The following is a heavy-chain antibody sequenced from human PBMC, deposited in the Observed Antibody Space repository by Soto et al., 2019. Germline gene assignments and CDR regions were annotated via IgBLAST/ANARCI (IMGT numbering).Heavy chain of an antibody. CDR1: GFIFSSYA. V-gene: IGHV3-23*01. CDR2: ISGSGGST. Sequence: GGSLRLSCAASGFIFSSYAMSWVRQAPGKGLEWVSSISGSGGSTNYADSVRGRFSISRDNSKNTLYLQMNSLRAEDTAVYYCAKFTGQYYLYQYMDVWGKGTTVTVSS. CDR3: AKFTGQYYLYQYMDV. D-gene: IGHD3-10*01. J-gene: IGHJ6*03.